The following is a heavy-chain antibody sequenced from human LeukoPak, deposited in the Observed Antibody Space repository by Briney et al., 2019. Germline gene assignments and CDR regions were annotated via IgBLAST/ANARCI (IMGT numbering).Heavy chain of an antibody. D-gene: IGHD5-24*01. Sequence: SVKISCKASGGTFSSYTISWVRQDPGQGLEWMGRIIPILGIANYAQKFQGRVTITADKSTSTAYMELSSLRSEDTAVYYCARGVATSAFDYWGQGTLVTVSS. J-gene: IGHJ4*02. V-gene: IGHV1-69*02. CDR2: IIPILGIA. CDR3: ARGVATSAFDY. CDR1: GGTFSSYT.